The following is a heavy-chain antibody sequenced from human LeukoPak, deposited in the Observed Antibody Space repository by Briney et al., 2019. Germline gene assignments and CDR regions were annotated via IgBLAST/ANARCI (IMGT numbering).Heavy chain of an antibody. Sequence: ASVKVSCKASGYTFTSYGITWVRQAPGQGLEWMGWISAYNGNTNYAQMLQGRVTTTTDASTSTAYTELRSLRSDDTAVYYCARGLQETLGWLKAFSAFDIWGQGTMVTVSS. J-gene: IGHJ3*02. CDR1: GYTFTSYG. CDR3: ARGLQETLGWLKAFSAFDI. CDR2: ISAYNGNT. V-gene: IGHV1-18*01. D-gene: IGHD5-24*01.